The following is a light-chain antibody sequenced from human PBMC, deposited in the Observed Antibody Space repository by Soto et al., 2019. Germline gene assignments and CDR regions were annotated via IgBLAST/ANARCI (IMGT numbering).Light chain of an antibody. Sequence: ELVLTQSPGTLSLSPGERATLPCRGSQSVNTNYLAWYQQRPGQTPRLLIYAESSRATGIPDRFSGSGSGTDFTLTISRLEPEDFAVYYCQKYGTSPQTCGQGTKVDIK. V-gene: IGKV3-20*01. J-gene: IGKJ1*01. CDR1: QSVNTNY. CDR2: AES. CDR3: QKYGTSPQT.